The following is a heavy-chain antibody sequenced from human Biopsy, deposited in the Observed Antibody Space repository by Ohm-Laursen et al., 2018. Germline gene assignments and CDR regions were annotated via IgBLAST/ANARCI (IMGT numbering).Heavy chain of an antibody. CDR3: AKHSLDDFWSGAHYYFDY. J-gene: IGHJ4*02. Sequence: TLSLTCNVSGGSIISYYWTWIRQPPGKGLEWIGHVYYSGSTFYNSSLESRVTVSVDTSKNQFHLRLTSMSASDTAVYYCAKHSLDDFWSGAHYYFDYWGLGTLVTVSS. V-gene: IGHV4-59*05. D-gene: IGHD3-3*01. CDR1: GGSIISYY. CDR2: VYYSGST.